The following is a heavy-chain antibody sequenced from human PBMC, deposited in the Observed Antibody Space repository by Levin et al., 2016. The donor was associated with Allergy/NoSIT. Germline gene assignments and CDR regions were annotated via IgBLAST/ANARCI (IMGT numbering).Heavy chain of an antibody. J-gene: IGHJ6*02. CDR3: AKASGNYYEYYYYYGMDV. D-gene: IGHD3-10*01. CDR2: ISGSAGST. Sequence: WIRQPPGKGLEWVSAISGSAGSTYYADSVKGRFTISRDNSKNTLYLQMISLRAEDTAVYYCAKASGNYYEYYYYYGMDVWGQGTTVTVSS. V-gene: IGHV3-23*01.